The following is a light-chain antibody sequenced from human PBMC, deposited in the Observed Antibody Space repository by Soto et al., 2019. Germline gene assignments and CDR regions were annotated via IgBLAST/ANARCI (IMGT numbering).Light chain of an antibody. CDR2: HAS. Sequence: ENVLTQSPGTLSLSPGERATLSCRASQSVRNSYLAWYQQKPGQTPRLLIYHASNRATAVPDRFSGSGSGTDFTLTISRLEPEDFAVYYYQQYGDSPLTFGGGTKVEIK. CDR1: QSVRNSY. J-gene: IGKJ4*01. CDR3: QQYGDSPLT. V-gene: IGKV3-20*01.